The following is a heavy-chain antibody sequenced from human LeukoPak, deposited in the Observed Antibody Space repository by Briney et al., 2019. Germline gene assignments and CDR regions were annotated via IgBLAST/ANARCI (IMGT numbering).Heavy chain of an antibody. V-gene: IGHV3-33*01. CDR3: ARDYGDYEGYYYYGVDV. CDR2: IWYDGSNK. Sequence: PGGSLRLSCAASGFTFSSYGMHWVRQAPGKGLEWVAVIWYDGSNKYYADSVKGRFTISRDNSKNTLYLQMNSLRAEDTAVYYCARDYGDYEGYYYYGVDVWGQGTTVTVSS. J-gene: IGHJ6*02. D-gene: IGHD4-17*01. CDR1: GFTFSSYG.